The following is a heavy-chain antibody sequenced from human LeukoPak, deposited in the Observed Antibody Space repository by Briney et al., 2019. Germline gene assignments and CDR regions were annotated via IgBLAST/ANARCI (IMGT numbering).Heavy chain of an antibody. CDR3: ARDFFAFGGVIALLDY. Sequence: GGSLRLSCAASGFTFSNYGMHWVRQAPGKGLEWVTLISYDGSNKYYADSVKGRFTISRDNSKNTLYLQMNSLRAEDTAVYYCARDFFAFGGVIALLDYWGQGTLVTVSS. V-gene: IGHV3-30*03. CDR2: ISYDGSNK. D-gene: IGHD3-16*02. J-gene: IGHJ4*02. CDR1: GFTFSNYG.